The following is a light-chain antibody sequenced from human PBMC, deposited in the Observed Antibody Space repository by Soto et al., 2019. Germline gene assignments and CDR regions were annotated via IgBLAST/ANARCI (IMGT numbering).Light chain of an antibody. V-gene: IGKV3-20*01. CDR2: GAS. Sequence: EIVLTQSPGTLSLSPGERATLSCRASQSVSSSYLAWYQQKPGQAPRLLIYGASSRATGIPDRFSGSGSGTDFTLTISRLEPGDFAVYYWQQCGSSPSWTFGQGTKVEIK. J-gene: IGKJ1*01. CDR1: QSVSSSY. CDR3: QQCGSSPSWT.